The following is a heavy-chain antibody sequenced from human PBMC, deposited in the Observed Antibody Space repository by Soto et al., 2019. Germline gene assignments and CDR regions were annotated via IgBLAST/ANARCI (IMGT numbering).Heavy chain of an antibody. CDR3: VSWVSAHFDC. CDR2: ISPEGFNT. V-gene: IGHV3-23*01. Sequence: EVDLLESGGGLVQPGGSLRLSCAASDFTFDGHGMSWVRQAPGKGPEWVSTISPEGFNTHYADSVRGRFIISRYNSRNTVDLHMSSLRVEDTAIYYCVSWVSAHFDCWGQGTPVTVSS. D-gene: IGHD2-8*01. J-gene: IGHJ4*02. CDR1: DFTFDGHG.